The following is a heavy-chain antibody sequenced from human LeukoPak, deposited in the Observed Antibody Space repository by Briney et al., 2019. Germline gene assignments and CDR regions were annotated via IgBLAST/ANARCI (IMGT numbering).Heavy chain of an antibody. D-gene: IGHD1-26*01. V-gene: IGHV3-48*03. CDR2: ISSSGSNI. J-gene: IGHJ4*02. Sequence: GGSLRLSCAASGFTFSNYEMNWVRQAPGKGLEWVSYISSSGSNIYYADSVKGRFTISRDNAKNSLYLQMNSLRAEDTAVYYCARYGYYADYWGQGTLVTVSS. CDR1: GFTFSNYE. CDR3: ARYGYYADY.